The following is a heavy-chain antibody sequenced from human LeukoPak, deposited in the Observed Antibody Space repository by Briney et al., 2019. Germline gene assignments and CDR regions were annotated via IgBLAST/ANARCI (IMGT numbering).Heavy chain of an antibody. J-gene: IGHJ4*02. CDR3: ARDSATNYHFDH. D-gene: IGHD5-24*01. V-gene: IGHV4-61*01. CDR1: GGSVSSGSYY. Sequence: SETLSLTCTVSGGSVSSGSYYWSWIRQSPGKGLEWIGYVYYIGITDSNPPLKSRVAISVDTSKNQFSLKLSSVTAADTAVYYCARDSATNYHFDHWGQGTLVTVSS. CDR2: VYYIGIT.